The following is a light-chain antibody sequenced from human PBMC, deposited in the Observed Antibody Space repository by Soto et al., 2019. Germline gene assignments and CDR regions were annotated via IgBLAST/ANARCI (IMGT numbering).Light chain of an antibody. Sequence: DIQMTQSLSSLSASVGDRVTITCRASQSISSYLNWYQQKPGKAPKLLIYAASSLQSGVPSRFSGSGSGTDFTLTISSLQPEDFATYYCQQSYSTLITFGPGTKVDIK. CDR2: AAS. CDR3: QQSYSTLIT. V-gene: IGKV1-39*01. J-gene: IGKJ3*01. CDR1: QSISSY.